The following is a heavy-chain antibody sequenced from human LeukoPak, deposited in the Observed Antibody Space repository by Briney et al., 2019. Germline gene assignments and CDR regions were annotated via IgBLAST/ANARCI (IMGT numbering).Heavy chain of an antibody. Sequence: GSLRLSCAASGFTFSSYSMNWVRQPPGKGLEWIGEINHSGSTNYNPSLKSRVTISVDTSKNQFSLKLSSVTAADTAVYYCARGRGGYWGQGTLVTVSS. D-gene: IGHD3-10*01. V-gene: IGHV4-34*01. CDR2: INHSGST. CDR1: GFTFSSYS. J-gene: IGHJ4*02. CDR3: ARGRGGY.